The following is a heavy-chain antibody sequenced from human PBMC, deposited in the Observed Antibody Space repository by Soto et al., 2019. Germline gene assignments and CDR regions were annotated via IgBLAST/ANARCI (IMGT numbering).Heavy chain of an antibody. D-gene: IGHD5-18*01. Sequence: SLRLSCAASGFTFSNAWMSWVRQAPGKGLEWVGRIKSKTDGGTTDYAAPVKGRFTISRDDSKNTLYLQMNSLKTEDTAVYYCTTEIQLWLGTHQDLGRDYWGHGTLVTVSS. CDR3: TTEIQLWLGTHQDLGRDY. CDR2: IKSKTDGGTT. J-gene: IGHJ4*01. CDR1: GFTFSNAW. V-gene: IGHV3-15*01.